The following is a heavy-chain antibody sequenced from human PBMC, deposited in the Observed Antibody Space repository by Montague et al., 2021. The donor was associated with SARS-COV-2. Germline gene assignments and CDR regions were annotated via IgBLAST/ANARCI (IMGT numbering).Heavy chain of an antibody. D-gene: IGHD1-26*01. CDR3: ARLGAGGNYYRSYYYALDV. V-gene: IGHV4-59*08. J-gene: IGHJ6*02. Sequence: SETLSLTCTVSGGSISSYHWSWIRQPPGKGLEWIGYIYYNGSTNYNPSLKSRVTISVDTSNNQFSLKLTSVTAADAAVYYCARLGAGGNYYRSYYYALDVWGQGTTATVSS. CDR1: GGSISSYH. CDR2: IYYNGST.